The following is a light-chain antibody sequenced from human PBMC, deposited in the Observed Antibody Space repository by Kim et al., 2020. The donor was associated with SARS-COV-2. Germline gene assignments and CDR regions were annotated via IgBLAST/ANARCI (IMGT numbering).Light chain of an antibody. CDR1: HGISL. V-gene: IGKV1-5*01. J-gene: IGKJ2*01. Sequence: LSASLCDRVTITCRASHGISLLACYQQKPGKAPKLLICQASTLESGVPSRFSGSGSGTEFSLTISSLQPDDFATYHCQHYVSYPYTLGQGTKLEI. CDR3: QHYVSYPYT. CDR2: QAS.